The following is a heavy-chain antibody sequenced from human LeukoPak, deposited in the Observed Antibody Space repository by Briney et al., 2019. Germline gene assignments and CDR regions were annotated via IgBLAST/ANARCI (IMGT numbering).Heavy chain of an antibody. CDR2: ISYDGSNK. J-gene: IGHJ6*02. V-gene: IGHV3-30*18. D-gene: IGHD6-6*01. CDR1: GFTFSSYG. Sequence: PGGSLRLSCAASGFTFSSYGIHWVRQAPGKGLEWVAVISYDGSNKYYADSVKGRFTISRDNSKNTLYLQMNSLRAEDTAVYYCAKDSSSSNYYYGLDVWGQGTTVTVPS. CDR3: AKDSSSSNYYYGLDV.